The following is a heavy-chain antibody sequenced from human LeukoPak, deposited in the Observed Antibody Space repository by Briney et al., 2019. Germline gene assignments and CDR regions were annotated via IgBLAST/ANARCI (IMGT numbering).Heavy chain of an antibody. J-gene: IGHJ6*02. CDR1: GGSISSYY. Sequence: PSETLSLTCTVSGGSISSYYWNWIRQSAGRGLEWIGRFYTGGSTNYNPSLKSRVTMSVGTSKNQFSLKLTSVIAADTAVYYCARDALDSSGWFYHGMDVWGQGTTVTVSS. CDR2: FYTGGST. V-gene: IGHV4-4*07. CDR3: ARDALDSSGWFYHGMDV. D-gene: IGHD6-19*01.